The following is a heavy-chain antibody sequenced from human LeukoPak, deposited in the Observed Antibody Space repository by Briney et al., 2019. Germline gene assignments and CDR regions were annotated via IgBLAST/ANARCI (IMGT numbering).Heavy chain of an antibody. D-gene: IGHD3-3*01. CDR2: IYHSGST. CDR1: GVSISSGGYY. CDR3: ARDDKYYDFPSAFDI. V-gene: IGHV4-30-2*01. J-gene: IGHJ3*02. Sequence: SQTLSLTCTVSGVSISSGGYYWSWIRQPPGKGLEWIGYIYHSGSTYYNPSLKSRVTISVDRSKNQFSLKLSSVTAADTAVYYCARDDKYYDFPSAFDIWGQGTMVTVSS.